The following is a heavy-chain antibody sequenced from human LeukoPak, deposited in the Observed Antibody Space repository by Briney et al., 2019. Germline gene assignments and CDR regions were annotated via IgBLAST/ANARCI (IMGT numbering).Heavy chain of an antibody. V-gene: IGHV3-74*03. CDR3: AREVRVSGYDFDC. Sequence: PGGSLRLSCAASGFTLSSYWMHWVRQAPGKGLVWVSRINSDGSSITYADSVKGRFTISRDNAKNTLYLQMNSLRVEDTAVYYSAREVRVSGYDFDCWGQGTLATVSS. D-gene: IGHD5-12*01. CDR2: INSDGSSI. CDR1: GFTLSSYW. J-gene: IGHJ4*02.